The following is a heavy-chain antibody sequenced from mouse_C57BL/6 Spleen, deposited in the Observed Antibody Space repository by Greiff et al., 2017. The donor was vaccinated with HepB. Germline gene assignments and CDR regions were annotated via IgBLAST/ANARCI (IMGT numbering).Heavy chain of an antibody. D-gene: IGHD6-1*01. J-gene: IGHJ3*01. CDR1: GYTFTSYW. Sequence: VQLQQPGAELVKPGASVKLSCKASGYTFTSYWMQWVKQRPGQGLEWIGEIDPSDSYTNYNQKFKGKATLTVDTSSSTAYMQLSSLTSEDSAVYYCASGRGFAYWGQGTLVTVSA. V-gene: IGHV1-50*01. CDR2: IDPSDSYT. CDR3: ASGRGFAY.